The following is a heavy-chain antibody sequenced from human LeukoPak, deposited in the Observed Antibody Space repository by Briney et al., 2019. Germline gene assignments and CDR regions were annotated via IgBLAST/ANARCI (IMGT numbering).Heavy chain of an antibody. V-gene: IGHV1-8*03. CDR2: MNPNSGNT. CDR1: GYTFTSYD. J-gene: IGHJ6*03. D-gene: IGHD6-19*01. CDR3: ARRAPGIAVAGTQAYYYYYYMDV. Sequence: ASVKVSCKASGYTFTSYDTNWVRQATGQGLEWMGWMNPNSGNTGYAQKFQGRVTITRNTSISTAYMELSSLRSEDTAVYYCARRAPGIAVAGTQAYYYYYYMDVWGKGTTVTVSS.